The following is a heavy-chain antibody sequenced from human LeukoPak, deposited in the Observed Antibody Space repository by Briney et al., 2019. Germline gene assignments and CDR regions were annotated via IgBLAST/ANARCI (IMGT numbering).Heavy chain of an antibody. CDR1: RFTFSSYA. Sequence: GGSLRLSCAASRFTFSSYAMHWVRQAPGKGLEWVAVISYDGSNKYYADSVKGRFTISRDNSKNTLYLQMNSLRAEDTAVYYCASQNDSSGYTDYWGQGTLVTVSS. V-gene: IGHV3-30*04. D-gene: IGHD3-22*01. CDR3: ASQNDSSGYTDY. CDR2: ISYDGSNK. J-gene: IGHJ4*02.